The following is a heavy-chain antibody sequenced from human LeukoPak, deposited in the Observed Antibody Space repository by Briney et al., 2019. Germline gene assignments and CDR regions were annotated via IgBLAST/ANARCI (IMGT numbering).Heavy chain of an antibody. Sequence: GGSLRLSCAASGFTFSSYWMTWVRQAPGKGLEWVSGITGSGGSTYYADSVKGRFTISRDNSKSTLYLQINSLGAEDTAVYYCAKAGGTFYFDYWGQGTLVTVSS. CDR2: ITGSGGST. V-gene: IGHV3-23*01. J-gene: IGHJ4*02. CDR1: GFTFSSYW. CDR3: AKAGGTFYFDY. D-gene: IGHD1-26*01.